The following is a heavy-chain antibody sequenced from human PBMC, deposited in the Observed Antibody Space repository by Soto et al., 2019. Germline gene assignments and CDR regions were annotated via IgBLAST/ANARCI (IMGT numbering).Heavy chain of an antibody. CDR3: AHSAGYSSSWPKGGFDY. D-gene: IGHD6-13*01. CDR2: ISGSGSST. CDR1: GFTFSSYA. V-gene: IGHV3-23*01. Sequence: PGGSLRLSCAASGFTFSSYAMSWVRQAPGKWLEWVSAISGSGSSTYYADSVKGRFTISRDNSKNTLYLQMTSLRAEDTAVYYCAHSAGYSSSWPKGGFDYWGQGTLVTVSS. J-gene: IGHJ4*02.